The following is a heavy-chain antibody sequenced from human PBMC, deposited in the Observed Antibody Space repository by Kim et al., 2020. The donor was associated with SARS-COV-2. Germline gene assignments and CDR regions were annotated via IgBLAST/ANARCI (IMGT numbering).Heavy chain of an antibody. V-gene: IGHV1-46*01. CDR1: GYSFISYY. CDR2: VNPRGGST. Sequence: ASVKVSCKASGYSFISYYMHWVRQAPGEGLEWMGIVNPRGGSTTYAQKFQGRVTMTRDTSTSTVYMELSSLRSEDTAVYYCARGLAADGSEDVFYYYYGMDVWGQGTTVTVSS. J-gene: IGHJ6*02. CDR3: ARGLAADGSEDVFYYYYGMDV. D-gene: IGHD6-13*01.